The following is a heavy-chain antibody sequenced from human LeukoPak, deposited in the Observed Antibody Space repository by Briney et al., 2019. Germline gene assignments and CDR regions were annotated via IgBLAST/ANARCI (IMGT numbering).Heavy chain of an antibody. CDR2: MNPRDNT. CDR3: ARYTQHYGFDI. V-gene: IGHV1-8*01. CDR1: GYTSTSPD. J-gene: IGHJ3*02. Sequence: SASVKVSCKASGYTSTSPDINWVRQATGRGLEWLGWMNPRDNTGYAQKFQGRVTLTRDKSINTAYMELSSLRSEDTAVYYCARYTQHYGFDIWGQGTMVTVSA. D-gene: IGHD3-3*02.